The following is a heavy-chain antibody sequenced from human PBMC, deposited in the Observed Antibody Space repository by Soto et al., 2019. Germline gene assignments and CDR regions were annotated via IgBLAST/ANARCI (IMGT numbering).Heavy chain of an antibody. CDR2: IIPIFGTA. Sequence: SVKVSCKASGGTFSSYAISWVRQAPGQGLEWMGGIIPIFGTANYAQKFQGRVTITADESTSTAYMELSSLRSEDTAVYYCARDWNSENWFDPWGQGTLVTVS. CDR3: ARDWNSENWFDP. J-gene: IGHJ5*02. D-gene: IGHD1-7*01. CDR1: GGTFSSYA. V-gene: IGHV1-69*13.